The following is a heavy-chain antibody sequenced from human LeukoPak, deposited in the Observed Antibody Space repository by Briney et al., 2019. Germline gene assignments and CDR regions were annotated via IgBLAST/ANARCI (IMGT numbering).Heavy chain of an antibody. CDR2: INPNSGGT. V-gene: IGHV1-2*02. CDR3: ARGNSSNWGRFDP. D-gene: IGHD6-13*01. J-gene: IGHJ5*02. Sequence: ASVKVSCKASGYTFTGYYMHWVRQAPGQGLEWMGWINPNSGGTNYAQKFQGRVTMTRDTSISTAYMELSRLRSDDTAVYYCARGNSSNWGRFDPWGQGTLVTVSS. CDR1: GYTFTGYY.